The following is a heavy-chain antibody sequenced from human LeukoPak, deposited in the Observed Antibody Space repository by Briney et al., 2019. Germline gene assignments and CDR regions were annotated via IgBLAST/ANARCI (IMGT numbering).Heavy chain of an antibody. J-gene: IGHJ4*02. Sequence: GWSLRVSCAASGFTFSSYAMSWVRQAPGKGLDWVSAISGSGGSTYYADSVKGRFTISRDNSKNTLYLQMNSLRAEDTAVYYCAKGERKAAAGTSFDYWGQGTLVTVSS. CDR3: AKGERKAAAGTSFDY. CDR1: GFTFSSYA. V-gene: IGHV3-23*01. CDR2: ISGSGGST. D-gene: IGHD6-13*01.